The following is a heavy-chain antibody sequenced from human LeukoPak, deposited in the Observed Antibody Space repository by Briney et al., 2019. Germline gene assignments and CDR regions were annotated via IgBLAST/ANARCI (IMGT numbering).Heavy chain of an antibody. CDR1: GYTFTSYA. CDR3: ASSIAAGSPKAFDI. D-gene: IGHD6-13*01. J-gene: IGHJ3*02. Sequence: ASVKVSCKASGYTFTSYAMSWVRQAPGQGLEWMGWINTNTGNPTYAQGFTGWFVFSLDTSVSTAYLQISSLKAEDTAVYYCASSIAAGSPKAFDIWGQGTMVTVSS. V-gene: IGHV7-4-1*02. CDR2: INTNTGNP.